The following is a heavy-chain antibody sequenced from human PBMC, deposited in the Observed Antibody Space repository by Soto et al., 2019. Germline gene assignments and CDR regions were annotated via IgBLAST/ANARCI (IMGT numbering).Heavy chain of an antibody. J-gene: IGHJ5*02. CDR3: ARGTLYCRGGSGGNWFDP. CDR2: MNPNSGNT. Sequence: QVQLVQSGAEVKKPGASVKVSCKASGYTFTSYDINWVRQATGQGLEWMGWMNPNSGNTGYAQKFQGRVTMTRNTSISTAYMDLSSLRSEDTALYYCARGTLYCRGGSGGNWFDPWGQGTLVTVSS. V-gene: IGHV1-8*01. D-gene: IGHD2-15*01. CDR1: GYTFTSYD.